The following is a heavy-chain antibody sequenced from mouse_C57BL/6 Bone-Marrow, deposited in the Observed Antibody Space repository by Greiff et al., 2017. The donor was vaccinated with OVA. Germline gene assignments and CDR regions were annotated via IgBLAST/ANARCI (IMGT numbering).Heavy chain of an antibody. CDR3: ARRPPYYFDY. CDR1: GYTFTSYG. V-gene: IGHV1-81*01. CDR2: IFPRSGNT. J-gene: IGHJ2*01. Sequence: VQVVESGAELARPGASVKLSCKASGYTFTSYGLSWVTQRTGQGLEWIGEIFPRSGNTYYNEKFKGKATLTADKSSITAYMELRSLTSEDSAVYFCARRPPYYFDYWGQGTTLTVSS.